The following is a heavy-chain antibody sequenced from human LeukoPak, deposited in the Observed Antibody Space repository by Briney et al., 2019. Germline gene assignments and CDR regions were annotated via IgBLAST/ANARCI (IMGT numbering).Heavy chain of an antibody. J-gene: IGHJ4*02. V-gene: IGHV1-69*04. D-gene: IGHD1-26*01. CDR1: GGTFSSYG. Sequence: GASVKVSCKASGGTFSSYGINWVRQAPGLGLEWMARIIPVVGILNYAQKFQGRVTMTEDTSTDAAYMELSSLRSEDTAVYYCATGGVGATTHFDYWGQGTLVTVSS. CDR2: IIPVVGIL. CDR3: ATGGVGATTHFDY.